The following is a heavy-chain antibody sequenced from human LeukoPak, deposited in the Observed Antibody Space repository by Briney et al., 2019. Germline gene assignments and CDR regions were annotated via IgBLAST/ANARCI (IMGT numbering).Heavy chain of an antibody. V-gene: IGHV3-73*01. CDR1: GFTFSGSA. D-gene: IGHD4-17*01. J-gene: IGHJ4*02. CDR2: IRSKANSYAT. Sequence: GGSLRLSCAASGFTFSGSAIHWVRQASGKGLEWVGRIRSKANSYATSSAASVKGRFTISRDDSKNTAYLQMSSLKTEVTAVYYCTRDYGVLFDYWGQGTLVTVSS. CDR3: TRDYGVLFDY.